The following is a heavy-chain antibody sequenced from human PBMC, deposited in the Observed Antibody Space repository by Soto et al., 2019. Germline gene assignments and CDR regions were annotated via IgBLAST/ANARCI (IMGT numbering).Heavy chain of an antibody. V-gene: IGHV3-23*01. Sequence: PGGSLRLSCAASGFTFSSYAMSWVRQAPGKGLEWVSAISGSGGSTYYADSVKGRFTISRDNSKNTLYLQMNSLRAEDTAVYYCAKELFPDRSGYYRVIDYWGQGTLVTVSS. D-gene: IGHD3-22*01. CDR3: AKELFPDRSGYYRVIDY. J-gene: IGHJ4*02. CDR2: ISGSGGST. CDR1: GFTFSSYA.